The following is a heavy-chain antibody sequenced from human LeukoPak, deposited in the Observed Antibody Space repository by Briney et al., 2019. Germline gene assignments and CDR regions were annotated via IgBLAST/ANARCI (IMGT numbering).Heavy chain of an antibody. Sequence: SETLSLTCAVYGGSFSGYYWSWIRQPPGKGLEWIGEINHSGSTNYNPSLKSRVTISVDTSKNQFSLKLSAVTAADTAVYYCASRGRTAAAGPPYYHYGMDVWGQGTTVTVSS. CDR2: INHSGST. CDR3: ASRGRTAAAGPPYYHYGMDV. J-gene: IGHJ6*02. CDR1: GGSFSGYY. V-gene: IGHV4-34*01. D-gene: IGHD6-13*01.